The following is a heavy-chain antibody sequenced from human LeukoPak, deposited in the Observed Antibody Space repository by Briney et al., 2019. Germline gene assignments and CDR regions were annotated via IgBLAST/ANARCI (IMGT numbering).Heavy chain of an antibody. V-gene: IGHV3-30*02. CDR1: GFTFSSYG. CDR2: IWYDGSNK. Sequence: PGGSLRLSCAASGFTFSSYGMHWVRQAPGKGLEWVAVIWYDGSNKYYADSVKGRFTISRDNSKNTLYLQMNSLRAEDTAVYYCATPLLWFGELFAGLGYWGQGTLVTVSS. D-gene: IGHD3-10*01. J-gene: IGHJ4*02. CDR3: ATPLLWFGELFAGLGY.